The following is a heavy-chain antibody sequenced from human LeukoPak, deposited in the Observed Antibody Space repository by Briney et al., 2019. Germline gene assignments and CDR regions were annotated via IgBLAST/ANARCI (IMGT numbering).Heavy chain of an antibody. CDR2: IYWDDDK. V-gene: IGHV2-5*02. Sequence: SGPTLVKPTQTLTLTCTFSGFSLSTSGVGAGWIRQPTGKALEWLALIYWDDDKRYSPSLKSRLTITKDTSKNQVVLTMTNMDPVDTATYYCAHSGMITFGGVIVDFDYWGQGTLVTVSS. CDR1: GFSLSTSGVG. D-gene: IGHD3-16*02. J-gene: IGHJ4*02. CDR3: AHSGMITFGGVIVDFDY.